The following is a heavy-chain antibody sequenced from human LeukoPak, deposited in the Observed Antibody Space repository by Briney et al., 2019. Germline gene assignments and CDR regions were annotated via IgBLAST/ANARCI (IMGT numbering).Heavy chain of an antibody. D-gene: IGHD6-6*01. CDR2: ISYDGSNK. V-gene: IGHV3-30*03. CDR3: ARDSPSSFYFDY. Sequence: PGGSLRLSCAASGFTFSSYGMHWVRQAPGKGLEWVAVISYDGSNKYYADSVKGRFTISRDNSKNTLYLQMNSLRAEDTAVYYCARDSPSSFYFDYWGQGTLVTVSS. CDR1: GFTFSSYG. J-gene: IGHJ4*02.